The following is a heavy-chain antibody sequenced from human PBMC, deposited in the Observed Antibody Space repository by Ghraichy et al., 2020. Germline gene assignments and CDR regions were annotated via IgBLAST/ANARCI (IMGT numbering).Heavy chain of an antibody. CDR3: TRGYCSGGICYCFDH. D-gene: IGHD2-15*01. J-gene: IGHJ4*02. V-gene: IGHV3-73*01. Sequence: GGSLRLSCATSGLTFSDSAMHWVRQASGKGLEWVGRIRSKANSYVTVYSASVKCRFTISRDDSKNTAYLQMNSLKTEDTALYYCTRGYCSGGICYCFDHWGQGTLVTGPS. CDR2: IRSKANSYVT. CDR1: GLTFSDSA.